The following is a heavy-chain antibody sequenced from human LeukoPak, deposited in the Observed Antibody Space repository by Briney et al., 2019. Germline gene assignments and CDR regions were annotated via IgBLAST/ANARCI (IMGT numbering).Heavy chain of an antibody. CDR2: TKQDATEK. CDR1: GFTITNYW. Sequence: PGGSLRLSCAASGFTITNYWMSWVRQAAGKGLEWVANTKQDATEKYYVDSVKGRFTISRDNAKKSLSLQMNSLRAEDTAVYYCARELGGLRSYWGQGTLVTVSS. V-gene: IGHV3-7*01. D-gene: IGHD4-17*01. CDR3: ARELGGLRSY. J-gene: IGHJ4*02.